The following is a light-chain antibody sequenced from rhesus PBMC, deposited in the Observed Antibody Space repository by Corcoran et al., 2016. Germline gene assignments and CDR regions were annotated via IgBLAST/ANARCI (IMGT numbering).Light chain of an antibody. CDR1: QDITND. Sequence: DIQMTQSPSSLSASVGDRVTITCRASQDITNDLAWYQQKAGEIPKLLIYEASSLQSGIPSRFSGSGSGTDFTLTISSRQSVDFATYYCQHYYSTPYSFGQGTKVEIK. J-gene: IGKJ2*01. CDR2: EAS. CDR3: QHYYSTPYS. V-gene: IGKV1-25*01.